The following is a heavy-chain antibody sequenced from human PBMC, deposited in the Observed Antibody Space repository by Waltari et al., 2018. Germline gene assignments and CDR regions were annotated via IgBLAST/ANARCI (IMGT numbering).Heavy chain of an antibody. CDR2: FDPEDGET. D-gene: IGHD3-16*01. V-gene: IGHV1-24*01. CDR3: ATETPPDVDTFEVYVY. Sequence: QVQLVQSGAEVKKPGASVKVSCKVSGYTFTDLSIPWVRQAPGKGLEWMGGFDPEDGETIYAQKFQGRVTMTEDTSTDTAYMDLSSLRSEDTAVYYCATETPPDVDTFEVYVYWGQGTLVTVSS. J-gene: IGHJ4*02. CDR1: GYTFTDLS.